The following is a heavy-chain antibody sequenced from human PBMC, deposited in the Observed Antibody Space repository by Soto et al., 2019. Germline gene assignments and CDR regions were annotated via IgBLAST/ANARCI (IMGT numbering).Heavy chain of an antibody. Sequence: SETLSLTCTVSGGSVSSYYWSWIRQPPGKGLEWIGYIYYSGSTNYNPSLKSRVTISVDTSKNQFSLKLSSVTAADTAVYYCASSWEATIPLDYWGQGTLVTVSS. J-gene: IGHJ4*02. V-gene: IGHV4-59*02. D-gene: IGHD5-12*01. CDR2: IYYSGST. CDR1: GGSVSSYY. CDR3: ASSWEATIPLDY.